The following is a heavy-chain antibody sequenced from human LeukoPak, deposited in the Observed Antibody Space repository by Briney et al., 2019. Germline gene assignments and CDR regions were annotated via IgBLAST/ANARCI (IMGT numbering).Heavy chain of an antibody. J-gene: IGHJ4*02. CDR3: ARAVVVTAYDF. Sequence: PSETLSLTCGVYGGFFSGYYWSGIRQPPGKGLEWIGEINHSGSTNYNPSLKSRVTISVDTSKSQFSLKLSSVTAADTAVYYCARAVVVTAYDFWGQGTLVTVSS. V-gene: IGHV4-34*01. CDR1: GGFFSGYY. D-gene: IGHD2-21*02. CDR2: INHSGST.